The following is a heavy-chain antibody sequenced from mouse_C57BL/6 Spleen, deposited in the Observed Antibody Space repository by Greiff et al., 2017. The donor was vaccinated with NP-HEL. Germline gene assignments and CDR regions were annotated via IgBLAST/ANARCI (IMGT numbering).Heavy chain of an antibody. J-gene: IGHJ1*03. D-gene: IGHD1-1*01. CDR3: ASYYYGSSYGSYWYFDV. CDR2: IHPNSGST. V-gene: IGHV1-64*01. Sequence: QVQLQQPGAELVKPGASVKLSCKASGYTFTSYWMHWVKQRPGQGLEWIGMIHPNSGSTNYNEKFKSKATLNVDKSSSTASMQLSSLTSEDSAVYYCASYYYGSSYGSYWYFDVWGTGTTVTVSS. CDR1: GYTFTSYW.